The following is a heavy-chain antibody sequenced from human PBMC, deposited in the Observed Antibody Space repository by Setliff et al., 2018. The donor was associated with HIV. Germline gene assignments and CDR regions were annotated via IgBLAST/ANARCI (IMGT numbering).Heavy chain of an antibody. Sequence: GASVKVSCKASGYGFTSYIIHWVRQAPGQGLEWVGRVYPGDASIHYAQKFLGRVTVTRDTSTSTVYMDLSSLRFEDTAVYYCAREFPGGTYGFDYWGQGTLVTVSS. J-gene: IGHJ4*02. CDR2: VYPGDASI. D-gene: IGHD1-26*01. CDR3: AREFPGGTYGFDY. CDR1: GYGFTSYI. V-gene: IGHV1-46*01.